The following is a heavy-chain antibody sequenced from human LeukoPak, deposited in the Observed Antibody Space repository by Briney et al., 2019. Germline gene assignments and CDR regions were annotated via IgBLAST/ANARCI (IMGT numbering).Heavy chain of an antibody. V-gene: IGHV4-59*08. CDR1: GGSISSYY. CDR2: IYYSGST. Sequence: SETLSLTCTVSGGSISSYYWSWIRQPPGKGLEWIGYIYYSGSTNYNPSLKSRVTISVDTSKNQFSLKLSSVTAADTAVYYCARHYPSSGWHGIDYWGQGTLVTVSS. D-gene: IGHD6-19*01. CDR3: ARHYPSSGWHGIDY. J-gene: IGHJ4*02.